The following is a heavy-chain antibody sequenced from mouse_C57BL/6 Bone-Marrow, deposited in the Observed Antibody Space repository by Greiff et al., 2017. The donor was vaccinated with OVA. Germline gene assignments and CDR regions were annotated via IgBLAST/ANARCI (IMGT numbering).Heavy chain of an antibody. V-gene: IGHV5-6*01. CDR1: GFTFSSYG. Sequence: EVQLQESGGDLVKPGGSLKLSCEASGFTFSSYGMSWVRQTPDKRLEWVATISSGGSYTYYPDSVKGRFTLSGDNAKNTLYLQMSRLKSEDTAMYYCARDYGSSPAWFAYWGQGTPVTVSA. CDR2: ISSGGSYT. CDR3: ARDYGSSPAWFAY. J-gene: IGHJ3*01. D-gene: IGHD1-1*01.